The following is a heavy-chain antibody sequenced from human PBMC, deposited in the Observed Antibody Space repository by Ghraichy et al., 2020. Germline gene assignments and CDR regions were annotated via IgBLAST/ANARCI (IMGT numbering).Heavy chain of an antibody. Sequence: GGSLRLSCAASGFTFSSYAMSWVRQAPGKGLEWVSAISGSGGSTYYADSVKGRFTISRDNSKNTLYLQMNSLRAEDTAVYYCAKGARKGTWIQLWLQFGFSPSFDYWCQGTLVTVSS. CDR3: AKGARKGTWIQLWLQFGFSPSFDY. CDR1: GFTFSSYA. V-gene: IGHV3-23*01. CDR2: ISGSGGST. J-gene: IGHJ4*02. D-gene: IGHD5-18*01.